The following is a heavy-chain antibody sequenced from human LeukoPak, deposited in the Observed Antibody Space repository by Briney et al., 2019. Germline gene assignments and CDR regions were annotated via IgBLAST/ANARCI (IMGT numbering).Heavy chain of an antibody. D-gene: IGHD6-19*01. CDR1: GFAFSSQA. V-gene: IGHV3-23*01. CDR3: AKDARRTSGWYFFDY. CDR2: ISDSGSIT. J-gene: IGHJ4*02. Sequence: GGSLRLSCAASGFAFSSQAMGWVRQAPGKGLEWVSVISDSGSITYYADSVKGRFTISTDNSKNTLFLQMNSLRADDTAVYYCAKDARRTSGWYFFDYWGQGTLVTVSS.